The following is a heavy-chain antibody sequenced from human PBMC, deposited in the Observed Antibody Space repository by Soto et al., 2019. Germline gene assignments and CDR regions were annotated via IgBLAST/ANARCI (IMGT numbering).Heavy chain of an antibody. J-gene: IGHJ6*02. CDR1: GWTFTSSA. Sequence: VKVSCKASGWTFTSSAAQWVRQARGQLLEWIGWIVVGSGNTNYAQKFQERVTITRDMSTSTAYMELSSLRSEDTAVYYCAAQGSSTTSYYYGMDVWGQGTTVTVSS. V-gene: IGHV1-58*01. CDR2: IVVGSGNT. CDR3: AAQGSSTTSYYYGMDV. D-gene: IGHD6-6*01.